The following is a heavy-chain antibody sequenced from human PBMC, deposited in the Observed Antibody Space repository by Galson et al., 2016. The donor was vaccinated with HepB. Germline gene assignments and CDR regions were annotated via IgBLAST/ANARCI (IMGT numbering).Heavy chain of an antibody. CDR2: IYSGGGT. Sequence: SLRLSCAASGFTVSSNYMSWVRQAPGKGLEWVSVIYSGGGTYYADSVKGRFTISRDNSKNTLYPQINSLRAEDTAVYYCARDLPLLGWGQGTLVTVSS. CDR1: GFTVSSNY. J-gene: IGHJ4*02. D-gene: IGHD2-15*01. V-gene: IGHV3-53*01. CDR3: ARDLPLLG.